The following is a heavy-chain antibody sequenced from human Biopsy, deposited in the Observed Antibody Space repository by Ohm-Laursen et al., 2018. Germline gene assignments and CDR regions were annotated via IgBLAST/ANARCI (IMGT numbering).Heavy chain of an antibody. CDR1: GYTFTDYS. CDR2: VNPNSGAT. D-gene: IGHD3-10*01. Sequence: ASVRVSCKASGYTFTDYSLHWVRQAPGQGLEWMGWVNPNSGATDYAQKFQGRVTMTSDTSISTAYIELRRLISDDTAVYFCARDRMVTIITLVRADTFDIWGQGTLVSVSS. J-gene: IGHJ3*02. CDR3: ARDRMVTIITLVRADTFDI. V-gene: IGHV1-2*02.